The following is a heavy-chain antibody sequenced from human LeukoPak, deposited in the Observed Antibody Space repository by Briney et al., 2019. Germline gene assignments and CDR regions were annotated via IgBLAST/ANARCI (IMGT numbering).Heavy chain of an antibody. CDR2: INSDGGST. V-gene: IGHV3-74*01. CDR1: GFTFSSYW. CDR3: VRDRGGYPTIY. Sequence: QSGGSLRLSCAASGFTFSSYWMHWVRQAPGKGLVWVSHINSDGGSTNYADSVKGRFTISRDNAKNTLYLQMNSLRAEDTAVYYCVRDRGGYPTIYWGQGTLVTVSS. J-gene: IGHJ4*02. D-gene: IGHD3-22*01.